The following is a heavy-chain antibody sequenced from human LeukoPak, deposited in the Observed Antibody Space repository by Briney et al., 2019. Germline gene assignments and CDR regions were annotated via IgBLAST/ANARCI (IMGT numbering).Heavy chain of an antibody. V-gene: IGHV3-23*01. CDR2: ITGSGRDT. D-gene: IGHD3-10*01. J-gene: IGHJ4*02. CDR1: GFTFDNYA. Sequence: PGGSLRLSCAASGFTFDNYAMSWVRQAPGKGLEWVSAITGSGRDTYHADSVKGRFTISRDNSKNTLYLQMNSLRAEDMALYYCAKGSRDSRPYYFDFWGQGTLVTVSS. CDR3: AKGSRDSRPYYFDF.